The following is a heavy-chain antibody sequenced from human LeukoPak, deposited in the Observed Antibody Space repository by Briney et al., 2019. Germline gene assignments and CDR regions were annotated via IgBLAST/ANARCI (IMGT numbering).Heavy chain of an antibody. Sequence: PGGSLRLSCAASGFIFSNYAMHWVRQAPGKGLEWVAVISYDGSNKYYADSVKGRFTISRDNSKNTLYLQMNSLRAEDTAVYYCARDHGSGWKGDYFDYWGQGTLVTVSS. CDR2: ISYDGSNK. V-gene: IGHV3-30-3*01. J-gene: IGHJ4*02. CDR1: GFIFSNYA. CDR3: ARDHGSGWKGDYFDY. D-gene: IGHD6-19*01.